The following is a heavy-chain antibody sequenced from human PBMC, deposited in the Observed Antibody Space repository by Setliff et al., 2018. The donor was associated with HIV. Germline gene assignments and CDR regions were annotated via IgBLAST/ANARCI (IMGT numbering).Heavy chain of an antibody. J-gene: IGHJ6*03. CDR3: ARQDYYYYYMDV. Sequence: KPSETLSLTCTVSGGSISSYYWSWIRQPPGKGLEWIGYIYYSGSTNYNPSLKSRVTISVDTSKNQFSLKLSSVTAADTAVYYCARQDYYYYYMDVWGKGTTVTVS. V-gene: IGHV4-59*08. CDR1: GGSISSYY. CDR2: IYYSGST.